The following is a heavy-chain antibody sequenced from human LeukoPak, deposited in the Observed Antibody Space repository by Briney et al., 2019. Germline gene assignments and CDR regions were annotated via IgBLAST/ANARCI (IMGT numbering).Heavy chain of an antibody. Sequence: PGGSLRLSCAASGFTFSSYAMHWVRQAPGKGLEWVAVISYDGSNKYYADSVKGRFTISRDNSKNTLYLQMNSLRAEDTAVYYCAREGRTYYDFWSGPTGFDPWGQGTLVTVSS. CDR1: GFTFSSYA. V-gene: IGHV3-30*04. CDR3: AREGRTYYDFWSGPTGFDP. J-gene: IGHJ5*02. D-gene: IGHD3-3*01. CDR2: ISYDGSNK.